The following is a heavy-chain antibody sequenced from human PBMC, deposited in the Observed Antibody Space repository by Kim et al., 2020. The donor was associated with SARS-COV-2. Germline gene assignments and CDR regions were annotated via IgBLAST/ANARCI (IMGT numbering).Heavy chain of an antibody. CDR3: ARGEDSSGWYAPDNWFDP. CDR2: IYHSGST. D-gene: IGHD6-19*01. Sequence: SETLSLTCAVSGGSISSSNWWSWVRQPPGKGLEWIGEIYHSGSTNYNPSLKSRVTISVDKSKNQFSLKLSSVTAADTAVYYCARGEDSSGWYAPDNWFDPWGQGTLVTVSS. J-gene: IGHJ5*02. V-gene: IGHV4-4*02. CDR1: GGSISSSNW.